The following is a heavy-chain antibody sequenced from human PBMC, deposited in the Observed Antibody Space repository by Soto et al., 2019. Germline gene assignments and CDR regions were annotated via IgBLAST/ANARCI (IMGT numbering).Heavy chain of an antibody. CDR2: ISSSGSTI. Sequence: EVQLVESGGGLVQPGGSLRLSCAASGFTFSSYEMNWVRQAPGKGLEWVSYISSSGSTIYYADSVKGRFTISRDNAKNSLYLQMNSLRAEDTAVYYCATSGYSYGMIIDYWGQGTLVTVSS. D-gene: IGHD5-18*01. V-gene: IGHV3-48*03. J-gene: IGHJ4*02. CDR3: ATSGYSYGMIIDY. CDR1: GFTFSSYE.